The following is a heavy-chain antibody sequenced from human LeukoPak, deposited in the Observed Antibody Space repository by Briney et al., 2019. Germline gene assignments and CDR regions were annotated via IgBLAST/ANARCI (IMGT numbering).Heavy chain of an antibody. Sequence: ASVKVSCKASGYTFTGYYMHWVRQAPGQGLEWMGWINPNSGGTNYAQKFQGRVTMTRDTSISTAYMELSRLRSDDTAVYYCARVLGFGELTIFDYWGQGTLVTVSS. D-gene: IGHD3-10*01. V-gene: IGHV1-2*02. J-gene: IGHJ4*02. CDR1: GYTFTGYY. CDR2: INPNSGGT. CDR3: ARVLGFGELTIFDY.